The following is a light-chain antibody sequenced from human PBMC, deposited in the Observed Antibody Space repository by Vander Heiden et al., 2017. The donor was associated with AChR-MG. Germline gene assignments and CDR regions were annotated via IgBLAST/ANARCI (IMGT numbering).Light chain of an antibody. J-gene: IGLJ2*01. V-gene: IGLV8-61*01. CDR3: VLYMGSGISV. CDR1: SGSVSTTYY. Sequence: QTVVTQEPSFSVSPGGTVTLTCGLTSGSVSTTYYPSWYQQTPGQAPRTLIYSTNSRSSGVSDRVSGSILGNKAALTITGAQADDESHYYCVLYMGSGISVFGGGTKLTVL. CDR2: STN.